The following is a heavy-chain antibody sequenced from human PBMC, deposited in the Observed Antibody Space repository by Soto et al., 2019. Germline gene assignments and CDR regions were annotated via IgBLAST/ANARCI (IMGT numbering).Heavy chain of an antibody. Sequence: QXQLVQSGAEXKKPESSVKVSCKAPGGTFSTYAXXWVRQAPGQGLEWMGGIIPMFGTANYAQRFQDRVTITADESTNTVYMELSSLRSEDTAVYFCASGIQLWLRRINNGYSGWGQGTLVTVSS. CDR1: GGTFSTYA. V-gene: IGHV1-69*12. CDR3: ASGIQLWLRRINNGYSG. CDR2: IIPMFGTA. D-gene: IGHD5-18*01. J-gene: IGHJ4*02.